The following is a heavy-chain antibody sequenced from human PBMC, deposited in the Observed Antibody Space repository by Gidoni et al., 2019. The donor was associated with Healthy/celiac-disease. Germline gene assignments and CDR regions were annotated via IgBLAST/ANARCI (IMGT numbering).Heavy chain of an antibody. CDR1: GGSVSSGSYY. J-gene: IGHJ3*02. CDR2: IYYSGST. V-gene: IGHV4-61*01. CDR3: ARWCYDSSGWDAFDI. Sequence: QVQLQESGPGLVKPSETLSLTCTVSGGSVSSGSYYWSWIRQPPGKGLEWIGYIYYSGSTNYNPSLKSRVTISVDTSKNQFSLKLSSVTAADTAVYYCARWCYDSSGWDAFDIWGQGTMVTVSS. D-gene: IGHD3-22*01.